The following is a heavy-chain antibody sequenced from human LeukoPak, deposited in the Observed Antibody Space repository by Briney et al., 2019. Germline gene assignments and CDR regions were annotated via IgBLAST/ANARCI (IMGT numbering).Heavy chain of an antibody. J-gene: IGHJ6*03. CDR2: LHISGST. CDR3: ARLSGTSYYYYMDV. Sequence: VKPSETLSLTCTVSGGSISNYYWSWIRQPAGKGLEWIGRLHISGSTNYNPSLKSRVTMSVDTSKNQFSLRLSSVTAADTAVYYCARLSGTSYYYYMDVWGKGTTVTVSS. CDR1: GGSISNYY. D-gene: IGHD2-2*01. V-gene: IGHV4-4*07.